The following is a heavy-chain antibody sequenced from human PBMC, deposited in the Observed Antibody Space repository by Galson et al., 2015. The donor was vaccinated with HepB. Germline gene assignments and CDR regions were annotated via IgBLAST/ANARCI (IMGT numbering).Heavy chain of an antibody. D-gene: IGHD3-10*01. CDR1: GFIFSNYG. CDR3: AKARPEYYYGSGSLFDF. Sequence: SLRLSCAASGFIFSNYGIHWVRQAPGKGLEWVALISFHGNSKYYADSVKGRFTMSRDNSNNTVFLEMNSLRPEDTAVYYCAKARPEYYYGSGSLFDFCGQGALVTVSP. J-gene: IGHJ4*02. V-gene: IGHV3-30*18. CDR2: ISFHGNSK.